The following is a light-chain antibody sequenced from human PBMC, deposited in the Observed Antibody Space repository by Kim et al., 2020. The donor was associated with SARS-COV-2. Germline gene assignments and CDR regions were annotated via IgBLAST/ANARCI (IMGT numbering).Light chain of an antibody. V-gene: IGKV1-5*01. J-gene: IGKJ2*01. CDR1: QSINSW. CDR2: DAS. CDR3: QQYDTYST. Sequence: DIQMTQSPSTLSASVGDRVTITCRASQSINSWLAWYQQKPGKAPKLLISDASNLESGVPSRFSGSGSGTEFTLTISSLQPDDFATYYSQQYDTYSTFGQGTKLEI.